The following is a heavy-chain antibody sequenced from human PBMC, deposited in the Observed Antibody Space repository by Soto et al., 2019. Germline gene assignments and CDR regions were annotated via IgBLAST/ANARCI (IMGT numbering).Heavy chain of an antibody. J-gene: IGHJ6*02. V-gene: IGHV3-33*06. CDR1: GFTFRNHA. CDR2: IWYDGTSK. Sequence: PGGSLRLSCAASGFTFRNHAMHWVRQAPGKGLEWVGLIWYDGTSKYYADSVKGRFTISRDNSKNTLYLEMNSLRVEDTAVYYCAKDGGYSNSSRGMDVWGQGTTVTVSS. D-gene: IGHD6-6*01. CDR3: AKDGGYSNSSRGMDV.